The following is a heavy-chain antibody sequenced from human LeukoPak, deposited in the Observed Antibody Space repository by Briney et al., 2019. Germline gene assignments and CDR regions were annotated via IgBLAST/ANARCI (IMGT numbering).Heavy chain of an antibody. CDR2: IKQDGSEK. CDR1: GFTFSSYW. J-gene: IGHJ6*02. D-gene: IGHD3-3*01. Sequence: GGSLRLSCAASGFTFSSYWMSWVRQAPGKGLEWVANIKQDGSEKYYVGSVKGRFTISRDNAKNSLYLQMNSLRAEDTAVYYCARENKSYYDFWSGYYMAPYYYYYYGMDVWGQGTMVTVSS. V-gene: IGHV3-7*01. CDR3: ARENKSYYDFWSGYYMAPYYYYYYGMDV.